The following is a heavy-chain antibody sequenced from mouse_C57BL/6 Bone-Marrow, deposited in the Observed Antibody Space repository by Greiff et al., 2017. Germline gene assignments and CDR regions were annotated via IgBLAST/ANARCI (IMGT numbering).Heavy chain of an antibody. J-gene: IGHJ3*01. CDR2: INPSSGYT. D-gene: IGHD2-1*01. CDR1: GYTFTSYW. Sequence: VQLQQSGAELAKPGASVKLSCKASGYTFTSYWMHWVKQRPGQGLEWIGDINPSSGYTKYNQKFKDKATLTADNSSSTAYLQLSSLTYEDSSVYYCAQIYYGAFWGQGTLVTVSA. CDR3: AQIYYGAF. V-gene: IGHV1-7*01.